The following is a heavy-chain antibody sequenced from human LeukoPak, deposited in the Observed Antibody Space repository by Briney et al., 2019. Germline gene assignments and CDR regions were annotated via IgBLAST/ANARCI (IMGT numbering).Heavy chain of an antibody. CDR2: INPNSGGT. J-gene: IGHJ5*02. D-gene: IGHD3-10*01. V-gene: IGHV1-2*02. CDR1: GDTFTVYY. Sequence: ASVKVSCKASGDTFTVYYMHWVRQAPGQGLEWMGWINPNSGGTNYAQKFQGRVTMTRDTSISTAYMELSRLRSDDTAVYYCARGVTMVRGVIGNWFDPWGQGTLVTVSS. CDR3: ARGVTMVRGVIGNWFDP.